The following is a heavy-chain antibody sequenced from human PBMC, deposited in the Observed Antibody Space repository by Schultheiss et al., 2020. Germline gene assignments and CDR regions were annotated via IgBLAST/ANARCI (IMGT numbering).Heavy chain of an antibody. CDR1: GFTVSSNY. J-gene: IGHJ4*02. V-gene: IGHV3-53*01. D-gene: IGHD2-2*01. CDR2: IYSGGST. Sequence: GGSLRLSCAASGFTVSSNYMSWVRQAPGKGLEWVSVIYSGGSTYYADSVKGRFTISRDNSKNTLYLQMNSLRAEDTAVYYCAKGTGVPAAGEFDYWGQGTLVTVSS. CDR3: AKGTGVPAAGEFDY.